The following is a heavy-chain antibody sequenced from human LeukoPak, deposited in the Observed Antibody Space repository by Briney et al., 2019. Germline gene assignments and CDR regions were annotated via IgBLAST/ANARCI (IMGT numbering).Heavy chain of an antibody. CDR2: SRDKSQSHTT. Sequence: GGSLRLSCDASGFTFSDYHMDWVRQAPGKGLEWVGRSRDKSQSHTTEYAASVRGRFTISRDDSKNSLSLQLNSLKTEDTAVYYCARDSKKHSHDYWGQGILVTVSS. D-gene: IGHD2/OR15-2a*01. CDR1: GFTFSDYH. J-gene: IGHJ4*02. CDR3: ARDSKKHSHDY. V-gene: IGHV3-72*01.